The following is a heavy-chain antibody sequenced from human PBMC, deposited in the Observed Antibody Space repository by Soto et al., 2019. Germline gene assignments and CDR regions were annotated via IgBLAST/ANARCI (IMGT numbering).Heavy chain of an antibody. CDR2: ISASGGTT. CDR1: GFTFSSYA. Sequence: GGSLILSCAASGFTFSSYAMNWVRQAPGKGLEWVSAISASGGTTYYADSVKGRFTISRDNSKNTLYLQMNSLRAEDTAVYYCAKDLGNYYYDSSGYSSYGMDVWGQGTTVTVSS. J-gene: IGHJ6*02. CDR3: AKDLGNYYYDSSGYSSYGMDV. D-gene: IGHD3-22*01. V-gene: IGHV3-23*01.